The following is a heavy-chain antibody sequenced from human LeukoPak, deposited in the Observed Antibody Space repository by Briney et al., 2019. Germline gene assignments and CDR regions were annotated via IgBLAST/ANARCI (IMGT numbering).Heavy chain of an antibody. V-gene: IGHV1-2*02. D-gene: IGHD1-26*01. CDR3: ARDQYSGSFYY. CDR2: INPNSGAT. Sequence: ASVTVSCKASGYTFTGYYMNWVRQAPGQGGEWMGWINPNSGATIYAQKFQGRVTMTRDTSISTAYLELSSLRSDDTAVYYCARDQYSGSFYYWGQGTLVTVSS. J-gene: IGHJ4*02. CDR1: GYTFTGYY.